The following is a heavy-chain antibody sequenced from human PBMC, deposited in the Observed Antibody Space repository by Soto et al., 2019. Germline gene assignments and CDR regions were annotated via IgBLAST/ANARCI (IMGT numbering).Heavy chain of an antibody. V-gene: IGHV4-59*01. D-gene: IGHD6-13*01. CDR3: AREGYSSSWSIYGMDV. CDR1: GGSISSYY. Sequence: PSETLSLTCTVSGGSISSYYWSWIRQPPGKGLEWIGYIYYSGSTNYNPSLKSRVTISVDTSKNQFSLKLSSVTAADTAVYYCAREGYSSSWSIYGMDVWGQGTTVTVSS. CDR2: IYYSGST. J-gene: IGHJ6*02.